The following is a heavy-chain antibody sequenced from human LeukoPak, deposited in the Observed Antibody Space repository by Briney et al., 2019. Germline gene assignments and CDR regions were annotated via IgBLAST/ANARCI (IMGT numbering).Heavy chain of an antibody. V-gene: IGHV3-66*01. Sequence: GGSLRLSCAASGFTVSSNYMSWVRQAPGKGLEWVTVIYSGGSTYYADSVKGRFTISRDNSKNTLYLQMNSLRAEDTAVYYCARDKVYYGSGSYNHPPKAPYYYYGMDVWGQGTTVTVSS. J-gene: IGHJ6*02. CDR3: ARDKVYYGSGSYNHPPKAPYYYYGMDV. CDR2: IYSGGST. CDR1: GFTVSSNY. D-gene: IGHD3-10*01.